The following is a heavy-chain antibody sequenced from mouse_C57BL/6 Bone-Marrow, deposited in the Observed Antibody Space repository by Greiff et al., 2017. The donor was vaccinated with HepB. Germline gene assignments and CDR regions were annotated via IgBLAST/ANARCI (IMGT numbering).Heavy chain of an antibody. CDR1: GFNIKNTY. J-gene: IGHJ1*03. CDR2: IDPANGNT. Sequence: VQLQQSVAELVRPGASVKLSCTASGFNIKNTYMHWVKQRPEQGLEWIGRIDPANGNTKYAPKFQGKATITADTSSNTAYLQLSSLTSEDTAIYYCAIREGYYYGSPWYFDVWGTGTTVTVSS. D-gene: IGHD1-1*01. V-gene: IGHV14-3*01. CDR3: AIREGYYYGSPWYFDV.